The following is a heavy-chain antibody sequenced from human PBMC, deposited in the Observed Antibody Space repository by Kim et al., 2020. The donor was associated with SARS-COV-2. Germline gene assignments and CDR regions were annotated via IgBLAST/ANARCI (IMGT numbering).Heavy chain of an antibody. CDR2: IGANGETI. Sequence: GGSLRLSCAASGFTFDRSAMHWVRQAPGKGLEWVSLIGANGETIYYADSVKGRFTISIDNTKNTLYLQMNSLRTEDTALYYCVRASGGLRRYWGRGTGDTVST. CDR3: VRASGGLRRY. D-gene: IGHD3-10*01. V-gene: IGHV3-43*02. J-gene: IGHJ4*02. CDR1: GFTFDRSA.